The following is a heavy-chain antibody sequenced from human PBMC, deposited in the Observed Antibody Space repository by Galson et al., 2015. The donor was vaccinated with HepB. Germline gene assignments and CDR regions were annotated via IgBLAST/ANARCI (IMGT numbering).Heavy chain of an antibody. CDR1: GFTFTSHG. Sequence: SLRLSCAASGFTFTSHGFYWVRQSPGKGLEWVALIWYDGSKKNYADSVKGRFTISRDNSKNTLYLQMNSLRAEDTAVYYCARDVGIGDLDYWGQGTLVTVSS. D-gene: IGHD3-16*01. J-gene: IGHJ4*02. CDR3: ARDVGIGDLDY. V-gene: IGHV3-33*07. CDR2: IWYDGSKK.